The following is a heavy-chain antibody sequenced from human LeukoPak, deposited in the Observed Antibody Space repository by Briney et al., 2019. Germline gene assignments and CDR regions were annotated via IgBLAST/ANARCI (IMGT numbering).Heavy chain of an antibody. Sequence: GGSLRLSCAASGFSFSSNWMHWVRQVPGKGLVWVARIQYDGSTTNYADSVKGRFTISRDNAKKTLYVQMNSLRAEDTAVYYCARALVAGVTLNALDIWGQGTMVTVSS. D-gene: IGHD2-15*01. CDR1: GFSFSSNW. CDR2: IQYDGSTT. V-gene: IGHV3-74*01. CDR3: ARALVAGVTLNALDI. J-gene: IGHJ3*02.